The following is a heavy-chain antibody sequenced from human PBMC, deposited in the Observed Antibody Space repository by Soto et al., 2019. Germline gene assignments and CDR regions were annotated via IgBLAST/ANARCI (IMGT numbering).Heavy chain of an antibody. D-gene: IGHD2-15*01. Sequence: QLQLQESGSGLVKPSQTRSLTCAVSGCSISSGGYSWSWLRQPPGKGLEWIGYNYHSGSTYYNPSLKSRVTISVDRSKNQFSLKLSSVTAADTAVYSCARGQVVAAQHWGQGTLVTVSS. V-gene: IGHV4-30-2*01. J-gene: IGHJ4*02. CDR2: NYHSGST. CDR1: GCSISSGGYS. CDR3: ARGQVVAAQH.